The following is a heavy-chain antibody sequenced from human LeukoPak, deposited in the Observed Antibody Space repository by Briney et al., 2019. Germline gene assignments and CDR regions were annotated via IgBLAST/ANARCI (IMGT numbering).Heavy chain of an antibody. CDR2: ISYDGSNK. CDR1: GSTFSSYA. D-gene: IGHD6-6*01. V-gene: IGHV3-30-3*01. CDR3: AGERGPYSSSSEVHY. J-gene: IGHJ4*02. Sequence: GGSLRLSCAASGSTFSSYAMSWVRQAPGKGLEWVAVISYDGSNKYYADSVKGRFTISRDNSKNTLYLQMNSLRAEDTAVYYCAGERGPYSSSSEVHYWGQGTLVTVSS.